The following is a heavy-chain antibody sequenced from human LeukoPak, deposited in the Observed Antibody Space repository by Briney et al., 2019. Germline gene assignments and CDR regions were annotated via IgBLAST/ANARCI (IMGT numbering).Heavy chain of an antibody. J-gene: IGHJ5*02. CDR1: GFTFSSYW. V-gene: IGHV3-74*01. CDR3: ARGYSSRLYNWLDP. CDR2: ISYDGGDP. Sequence: GGSLRLSCAASGFTFSSYWMHWVRQAPGKGLVWVSRISYDGGDPSYVDSVKGRFTISRDNAKNTLYLQMNSLTAEDTAVYYCARGYSSRLYNWLDPWGQGTLVTVSS. D-gene: IGHD6-13*01.